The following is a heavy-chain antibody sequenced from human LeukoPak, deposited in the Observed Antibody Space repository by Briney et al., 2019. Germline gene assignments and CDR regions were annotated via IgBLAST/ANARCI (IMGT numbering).Heavy chain of an antibody. D-gene: IGHD3-16*01. Sequence: PGGSLRLSCAASGFTFSTFAMHWVRQAPGKGLEYVPGISSNGRSTYYANSVKGRFTISRDNSKNTVYLQMGSLRGEDMAVYYCARIPLRIPSAFDIWGQGTMVTVSS. J-gene: IGHJ3*02. CDR2: ISSNGRST. CDR1: GFTFSTFA. CDR3: ARIPLRIPSAFDI. V-gene: IGHV3-64*01.